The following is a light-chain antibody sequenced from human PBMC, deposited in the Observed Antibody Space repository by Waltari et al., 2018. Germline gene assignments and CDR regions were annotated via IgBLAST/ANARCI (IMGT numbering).Light chain of an antibody. J-gene: IGKJ4*01. Sequence: TCRASQSVKTNVAWYQQAPGKAPKVLHHKASLLESGAPSKFSGSGYGTAFTLTISSLQPDDFATYYCQEYDSLPVTFGGGTKVEI. CDR3: QEYDSLPVT. CDR1: QSVKTN. CDR2: KAS. V-gene: IGKV1-5*03.